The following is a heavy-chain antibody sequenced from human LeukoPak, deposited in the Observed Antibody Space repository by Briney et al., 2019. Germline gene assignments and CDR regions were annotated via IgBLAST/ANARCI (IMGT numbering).Heavy chain of an antibody. J-gene: IGHJ4*02. V-gene: IGHV1-24*01. CDR2: FDPEDGET. CDR1: GYTLTELS. Sequence: GASVKVSCKVSGYTLTELSMHWVRQAPGKGLERMGGFDPEDGETIYAQKFQGRVTMTEDTSTDTAYMELSSLRSEDTAVYYCATCNPYYYGSRNLKELDYWGQGTLVTVSS. D-gene: IGHD3-10*01. CDR3: ATCNPYYYGSRNLKELDY.